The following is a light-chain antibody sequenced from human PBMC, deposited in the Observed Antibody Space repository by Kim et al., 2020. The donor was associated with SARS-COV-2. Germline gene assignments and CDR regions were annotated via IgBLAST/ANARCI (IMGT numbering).Light chain of an antibody. CDR3: QHYDDRLPYT. CDR1: QDIGDY. V-gene: IGKV1-33*01. J-gene: IGKJ2*01. CDR2: DAI. Sequence: AAVGDRVPRTCQASQDIGDYLNGYQHKPGTAPKLLIYDAINVETGVTARYRGSGSGTEFTLTISSLQPEDVATYFCQHYDDRLPYTFGQGTKLEI.